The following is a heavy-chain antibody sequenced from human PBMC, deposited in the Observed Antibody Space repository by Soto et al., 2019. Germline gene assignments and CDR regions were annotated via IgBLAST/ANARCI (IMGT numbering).Heavy chain of an antibody. CDR2: ISYDGSNK. D-gene: IGHD6-19*01. CDR1: GFTFSSYA. CDR3: ASGLYRSGWFDD. V-gene: IGHV3-30-3*01. Sequence: GGSLRLSCAGSGFTFSSYAMHWGRQAPGKGLEWVAVISYDGSNKYYADSVKGRFTISRDNSKNTLYLQMNSLRAEDTAVYYCASGLYRSGWFDDWGKGTLVTVSS. J-gene: IGHJ4*02.